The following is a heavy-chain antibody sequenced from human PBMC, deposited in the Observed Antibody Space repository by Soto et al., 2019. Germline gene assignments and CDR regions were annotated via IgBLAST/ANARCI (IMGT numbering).Heavy chain of an antibody. J-gene: IGHJ3*02. CDR1: GFTFSSYE. V-gene: IGHV3-48*03. D-gene: IGHD2-21*01. CDR2: ISSSGSTI. CDR3: ARDTNYPIVVVPRFAFDI. Sequence: GGSLRLSCAASGFTFSSYEMNWVRQAPGKGLEWVSYISSSGSTIYYADSVKGRFTISRDDAKNSLYLQMNSLRAEDTAVYYCARDTNYPIVVVPRFAFDIWGQGTMVTVSS.